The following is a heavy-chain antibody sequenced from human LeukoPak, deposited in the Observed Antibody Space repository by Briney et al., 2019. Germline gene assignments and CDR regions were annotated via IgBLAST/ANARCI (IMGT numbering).Heavy chain of an antibody. CDR1: GGSISRTNW. CDR3: SRESGAFSPFGY. Sequence: SGTLSLTCDVSGGSISRTNWWSWVRQSPGQGLEWIGEISLSGRTNYNPSLQSRVTMSPDESKNQLSLDLASVTAADTAVYYCSRESGAFSPFGYWGQGTLVTVHS. D-gene: IGHD1-26*01. V-gene: IGHV4-4*02. J-gene: IGHJ4*02. CDR2: ISLSGRT.